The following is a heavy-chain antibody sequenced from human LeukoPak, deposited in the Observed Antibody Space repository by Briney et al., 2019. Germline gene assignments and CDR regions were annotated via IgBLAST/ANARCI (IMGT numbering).Heavy chain of an antibody. V-gene: IGHV3-7*03. CDR2: IKEDGSEK. D-gene: IGHD3-10*01. CDR1: GFTLSSDW. CDR3: ARDWVAGVPFDAFDI. Sequence: QSGGSLRLSCAASGFTLSSDWMSWVRQAPGKGLEWVANIKEDGSEKYYVDSVKGRFTISRDNAKNSLYLHMNSLTAEDTAMYYCARDWVAGVPFDAFDIWGQGTMVSVSS. J-gene: IGHJ3*02.